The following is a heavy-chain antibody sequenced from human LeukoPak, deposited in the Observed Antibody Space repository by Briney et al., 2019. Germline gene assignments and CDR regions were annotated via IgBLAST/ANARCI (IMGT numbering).Heavy chain of an antibody. CDR3: ARDSSRYDFWSGYPNDAFDI. J-gene: IGHJ3*02. V-gene: IGHV1-18*01. CDR2: ISAYNGNT. D-gene: IGHD3-3*01. Sequence: ASVKVSCKASGGTFSSYAISWVRQAPGQGLEWMGWISAYNGNTNYAQKLQGRVTMTTDTSTSTAYMELRSLRSDDTAVYYCARDSSRYDFWSGYPNDAFDIWGQGTMVTVSS. CDR1: GGTFSSYA.